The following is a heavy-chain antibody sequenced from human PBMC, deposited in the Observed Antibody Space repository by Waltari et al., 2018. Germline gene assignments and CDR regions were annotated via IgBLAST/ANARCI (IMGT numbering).Heavy chain of an antibody. CDR2: ISGSGGST. D-gene: IGHD2-2*01. CDR3: ANQPAADGWFDP. V-gene: IGHV3-23*04. J-gene: IGHJ5*02. Sequence: EVQLVESGGGLVQPGGSLRLSCAASGFTFSSYAMSWVRQAPGKGLEWVSGISGSGGSTYYADAVKGRFTISRDNSKNTLYLQMNSLRAEDTAVYYCANQPAADGWFDPWGQGTLVTVSS. CDR1: GFTFSSYA.